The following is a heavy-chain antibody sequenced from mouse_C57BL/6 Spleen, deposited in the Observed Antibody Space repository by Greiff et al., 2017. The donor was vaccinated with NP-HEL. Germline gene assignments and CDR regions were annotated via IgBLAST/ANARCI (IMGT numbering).Heavy chain of an antibody. D-gene: IGHD1-1*01. CDR3: ARQRDYGSSYEDFDY. V-gene: IGHV5-6*01. Sequence: EVQLQQSGGDLVKPGGSLKLSCAASGFTFSSYGMSWVRQTPDKRLEWVATISSGGSYTYYPDSVKGRFTISRDNAKNTLYLQMSSLKSEDTAMYYCARQRDYGSSYEDFDYWGQGTTLTVSS. CDR2: ISSGGSYT. J-gene: IGHJ2*01. CDR1: GFTFSSYG.